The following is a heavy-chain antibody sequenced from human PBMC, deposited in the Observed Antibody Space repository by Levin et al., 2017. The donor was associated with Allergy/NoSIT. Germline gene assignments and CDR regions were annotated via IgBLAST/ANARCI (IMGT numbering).Heavy chain of an antibody. CDR2: IRFDGSEE. D-gene: IGHD2-15*01. J-gene: IGHJ4*02. CDR3: ARDSGLAAFDY. V-gene: IGHV3-7*01. Sequence: ETLSLTCAASGFPFSSYAMSWVRQAPGKGPEWVATIRFDGSEEFYVDSVKGRFTISRDNANNFLYLQMNTLRAEDTAVYYCARDSGLAAFDYWGQGTLVTVSS. CDR1: GFPFSSYA.